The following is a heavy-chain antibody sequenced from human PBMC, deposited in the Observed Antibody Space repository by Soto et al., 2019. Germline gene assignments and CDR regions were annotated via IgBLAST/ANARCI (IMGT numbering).Heavy chain of an antibody. J-gene: IGHJ3*02. Sequence: PGGSLRLSCAASGFTFSSYEMNWVRQAPGKGLEWVSYISSSGSTIYYADSVKGRITISRDNAKNSLYLQMNSLRAEDTAVYYCARKGIAVAGIAFDIWGQGTMVTVSS. CDR2: ISSSGSTI. CDR1: GFTFSSYE. D-gene: IGHD6-19*01. V-gene: IGHV3-48*03. CDR3: ARKGIAVAGIAFDI.